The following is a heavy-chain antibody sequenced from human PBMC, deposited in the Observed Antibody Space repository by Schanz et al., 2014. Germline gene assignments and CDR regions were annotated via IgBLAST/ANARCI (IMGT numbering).Heavy chain of an antibody. D-gene: IGHD1-26*01. V-gene: IGHV3-48*01. CDR1: GFGFSSYS. J-gene: IGHJ4*02. CDR2: ISGSSRTI. Sequence: VHLLESGGGLVEPGGSLRLSCAASGFGFSSYSMNWVRQAPGKGLEWVSYISGSSRTIYYADSMKGRFTVSRDNAENALYLQMNSLRAEDTGLYFCARGGSGSHYRLDYWGQGTLXTVSS. CDR3: ARGGSGSHYRLDY.